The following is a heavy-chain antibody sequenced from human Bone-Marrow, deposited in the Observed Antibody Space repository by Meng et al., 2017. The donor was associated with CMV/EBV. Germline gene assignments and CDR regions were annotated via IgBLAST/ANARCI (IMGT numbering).Heavy chain of an antibody. CDR3: ATYSGGAFDI. V-gene: IGHV4-39*07. CDR2: VFYSGST. D-gene: IGHD2-21*01. CDR1: GDSIISSYYY. J-gene: IGHJ3*02. Sequence: SETLSLTCTVSGDSIISSYYYWGWIRQPPGKGLEWIGNVFYSGSTYYNPSLRSRVTISVDTSKNQFSLNLSSVTAADTAVYYCATYSGGAFDIWGQGTKVTVSS.